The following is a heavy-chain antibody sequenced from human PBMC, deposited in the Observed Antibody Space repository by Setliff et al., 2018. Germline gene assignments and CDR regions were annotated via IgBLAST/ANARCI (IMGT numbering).Heavy chain of an antibody. CDR3: ARDGGEY. V-gene: IGHV3-49*04. Sequence: GGSLRLSCTASGFTFGDYAMSWVRQAPGKGLEWVGFIRSKAYGGTTEYAASVKGRFTISRDDSKSIAYLQMNSLKTEDTAVYYCARDGGEYWGQGTLVTAPQ. CDR1: GFTFGDYA. CDR2: IRSKAYGGTT. J-gene: IGHJ4*02. D-gene: IGHD3-16*01.